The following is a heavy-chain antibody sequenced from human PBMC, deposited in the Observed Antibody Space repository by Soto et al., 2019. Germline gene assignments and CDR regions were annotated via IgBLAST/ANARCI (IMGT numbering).Heavy chain of an antibody. D-gene: IGHD6-13*01. CDR2: ITDTGVKT. V-gene: IGHV3-23*01. CDR1: GFTFSIYG. J-gene: IGHJ1*01. CDR3: ARAWFTAPEPR. Sequence: GGSLRLSCAASGFTFSIYGMSWVRQAPGKGLEWVSSITDTGVKTYYAGSVKGRFTISRDNSKNTLYLEMNSLRVEDTAVYYCARAWFTAPEPRWGQGTLVTVSS.